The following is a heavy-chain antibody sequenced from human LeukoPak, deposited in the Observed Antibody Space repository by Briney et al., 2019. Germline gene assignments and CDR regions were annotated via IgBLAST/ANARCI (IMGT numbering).Heavy chain of an antibody. Sequence: SETLSLTCTVSGGSISNDYWSWIRQPPGKGLEWIGYIYYSGSTNYNPSLKSRVTISVDTSKNQFSLKLSSVTAADTAVYYCAARYNWNYQGAFDIWGQGTMVTVSS. CDR3: AARYNWNYQGAFDI. J-gene: IGHJ3*02. V-gene: IGHV4-59*01. D-gene: IGHD1-7*01. CDR2: IYYSGST. CDR1: GGSISNDY.